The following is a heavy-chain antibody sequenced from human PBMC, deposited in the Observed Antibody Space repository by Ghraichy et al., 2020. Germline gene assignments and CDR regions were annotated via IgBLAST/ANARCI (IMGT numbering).Heavy chain of an antibody. CDR2: IYHSGSA. CDR1: GGSVSSDPYS. CDR3: AILASNGVDV. D-gene: IGHD3-3*01. V-gene: IGHV4-30-2*01. Sequence: QTLSLTCSVSGGSVSSDPYSWTWVRQPSGKGLEWIGYIYHSGSAFPNPSLKSRVAISVDRAENQFSLKLTSVSAADAGVYYCAILASNGVDVWGQGTKVTVSS. J-gene: IGHJ6*02.